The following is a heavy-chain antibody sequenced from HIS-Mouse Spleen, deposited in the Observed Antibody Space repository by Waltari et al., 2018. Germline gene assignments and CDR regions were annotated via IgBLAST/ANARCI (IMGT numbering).Heavy chain of an antibody. J-gene: IGHJ2*01. CDR2: IDYSGST. D-gene: IGHD6-13*01. V-gene: IGHV4-39*07. CDR1: GGSISSSSYY. Sequence: QLQLQESGPGLVKPSETLSLTCTVSGGSISSSSYYWGWIRQPPGKGLEWIGSIDYSGSTYDNPALKRRVTISVDTSKNQFSLKLSSVTAADTAVYYCAREIPYSSSWYDWYFDLWGRGTLVTVSS. CDR3: AREIPYSSSWYDWYFDL.